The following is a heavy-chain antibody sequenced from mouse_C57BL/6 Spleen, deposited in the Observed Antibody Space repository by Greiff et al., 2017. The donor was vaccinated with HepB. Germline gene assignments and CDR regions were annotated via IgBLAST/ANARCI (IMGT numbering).Heavy chain of an antibody. CDR1: GYTFTNYW. CDR2: IYPGGGYT. J-gene: IGHJ4*01. D-gene: IGHD2-3*01. V-gene: IGHV1-63*01. Sequence: QVQLKQSGAELVRPGTSVKMSCKASGYTFTNYWIGWAKQRPGHGLEWIGDIYPGGGYTNYNEKFKGKATLTADKSSSTAYMQFSSLTSEDSAIYYCARGGGYYLYYYAMDYWGQGTSVTVSS. CDR3: ARGGGYYLYYYAMDY.